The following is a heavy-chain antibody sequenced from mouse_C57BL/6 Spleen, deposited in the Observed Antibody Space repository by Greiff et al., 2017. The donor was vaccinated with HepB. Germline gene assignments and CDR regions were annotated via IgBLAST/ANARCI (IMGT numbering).Heavy chain of an antibody. CDR3: ARYDGYYYAMDC. D-gene: IGHD2-3*01. CDR1: GYAFSSSW. CDR2: IYPGDGDT. J-gene: IGHJ4*01. Sequence: QVQLKQSGPELVKPGASVKISCKASGYAFSSSWMNWVKQRPGKGLEWIGRIYPGDGDTNYNGKFKGKATLTADKSSSTAYMQRSSLTSEDSAVYFCARYDGYYYAMDCWGQGTSVTVSS. V-gene: IGHV1-82*01.